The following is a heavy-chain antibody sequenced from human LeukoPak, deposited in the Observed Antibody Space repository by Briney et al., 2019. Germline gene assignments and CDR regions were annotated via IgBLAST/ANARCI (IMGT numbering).Heavy chain of an antibody. Sequence: PSETLSLTCAVYGGSFSGYYWSWIRQPPGKGLEWIGEINHSGSTNYNPSLKSRVTISVDTSKNQFSLKLSSVTAADTAVYYCAYSSSSGYFDYWGQGTLVTVSS. CDR1: GGSFSGYY. CDR3: AYSSSSGYFDY. D-gene: IGHD6-6*01. V-gene: IGHV4-34*01. J-gene: IGHJ4*02. CDR2: INHSGST.